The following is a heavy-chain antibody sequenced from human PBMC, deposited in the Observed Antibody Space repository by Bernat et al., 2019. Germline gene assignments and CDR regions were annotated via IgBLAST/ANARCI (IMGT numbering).Heavy chain of an antibody. Sequence: EVQLVESGGGLVKPGGSLRLSCAASGFTFSGYSMNWVRQAPGRGLEWVSSISSSSSTIYYADSVKGRFTISRDNAKNSLYLQMNSLRDEDTAVYYCARDFGGWYYHYDYWGQGTLVTVSS. CDR2: ISSSSSTI. D-gene: IGHD6-19*01. CDR3: ARDFGGWYYHYDY. CDR1: GFTFSGYS. V-gene: IGHV3-21*01. J-gene: IGHJ4*02.